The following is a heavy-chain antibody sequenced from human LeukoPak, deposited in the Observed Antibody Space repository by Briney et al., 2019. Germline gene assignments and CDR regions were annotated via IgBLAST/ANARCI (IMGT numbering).Heavy chain of an antibody. CDR3: AREFIVVVPTYGMDV. V-gene: IGHV3-23*01. D-gene: IGHD2-2*01. J-gene: IGHJ6*02. CDR1: GFTFSSYA. Sequence: GGSLRLSCAASGFTFSSYAMGWVRQAPGKGLEWISAITSGGGSTYHADSVKGRFTISRDNAKNSLYLQMNSLRAEDTAVYYCAREFIVVVPTYGMDVWGQGTTVTVSS. CDR2: ITSGGGST.